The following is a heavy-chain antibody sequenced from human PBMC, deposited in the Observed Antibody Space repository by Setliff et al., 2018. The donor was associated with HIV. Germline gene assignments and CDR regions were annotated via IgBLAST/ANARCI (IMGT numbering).Heavy chain of an antibody. D-gene: IGHD3-22*01. CDR1: GFTFRDYW. CDR2: INSDEDTI. J-gene: IGHJ4*02. Sequence: GESLTISCAASGFTFRDYWMHWVRQLPGKGLEWVSRINSDEDTIDYADSVKGRFTISRDNRKNTVYLQMNSLRVEDTAVYYCVRGWIDDSRIYWGLGTLVTVSS. CDR3: VRGWIDDSRIY. V-gene: IGHV3-74*01.